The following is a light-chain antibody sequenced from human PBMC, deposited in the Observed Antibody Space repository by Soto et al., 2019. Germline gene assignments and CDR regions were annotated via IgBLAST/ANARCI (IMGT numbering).Light chain of an antibody. Sequence: SYQLTQPPSVSLAPGQTARFACVGNNIGSRSVHWYQQRPGQAPILVVFDDDDRPSGIPERFSGSNSGNTATLTIIRVEAGDEADYYCQVWDTSIYQYVFGSGTKVTVL. CDR3: QVWDTSIYQYV. CDR1: NIGSRS. CDR2: DDD. V-gene: IGLV3-21*02. J-gene: IGLJ1*01.